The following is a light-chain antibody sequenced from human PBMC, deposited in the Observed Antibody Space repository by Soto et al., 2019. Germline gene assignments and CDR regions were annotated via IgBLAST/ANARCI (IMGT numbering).Light chain of an antibody. J-gene: IGKJ5*01. Sequence: EVVMTLYPPTMSVSPGEIATLSCRSSQSVRSNLAWYQQKPGQAPRLLIYGASTRATGIPARFSGSGSGTEFTLTVSSLQSEDFAVCYCQQYNNGPPITFAQVTRLEI. CDR2: GAS. V-gene: IGKV3-15*01. CDR3: QQYNNGPPIT. CDR1: QSVRSN.